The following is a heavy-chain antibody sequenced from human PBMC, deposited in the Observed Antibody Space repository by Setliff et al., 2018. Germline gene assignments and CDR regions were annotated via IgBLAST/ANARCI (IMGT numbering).Heavy chain of an antibody. CDR1: GGTFRTDG. J-gene: IGHJ4*02. CDR2: IIPVFRTA. Sequence: SVKVSCKASGGTFRTDGFSWVRQAPGRGLEWMGRIIPVFRTANYAQKFRGRVTITADEVARTAYMELSTLRSEDTAVYYCARAGLAAAGRKGVFDHWGQGTLVTVSS. V-gene: IGHV1-69*13. D-gene: IGHD6-13*01. CDR3: ARAGLAAAGRKGVFDH.